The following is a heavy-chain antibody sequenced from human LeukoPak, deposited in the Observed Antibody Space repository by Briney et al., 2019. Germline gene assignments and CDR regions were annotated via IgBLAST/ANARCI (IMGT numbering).Heavy chain of an antibody. CDR1: GGSISSGGYS. D-gene: IGHD6-6*01. CDR2: IYHSGST. Sequence: PSQTLSLTCAVSGGSISSGGYSWSWIRQPPGKGLEWIGYIYHSGSTYYNPSLKSRVTISVDRPKNQFSLKLSSVTAADTAVYYCARVIAARPGYYFDYWGQGTLVTVSS. J-gene: IGHJ4*02. CDR3: ARVIAARPGYYFDY. V-gene: IGHV4-30-2*01.